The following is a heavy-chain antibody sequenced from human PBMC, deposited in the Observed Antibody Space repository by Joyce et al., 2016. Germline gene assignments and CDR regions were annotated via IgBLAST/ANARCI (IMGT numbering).Heavy chain of an antibody. D-gene: IGHD6-19*01. J-gene: IGHJ4*02. Sequence: QVQLQESGPGLVKPSETLSLTCTVSGGSVSRGNYYWGWFRQPPGKGLEWIGYIYFTGITNYNPSLESRVTISVDTSKNQFSLRLASVTAADTAVYYCATEEESAVAGPLLEYWGQGTLVTVSS. V-gene: IGHV4-61*01. CDR2: IYFTGIT. CDR1: GGSVSRGNYY. CDR3: ATEEESAVAGPLLEY.